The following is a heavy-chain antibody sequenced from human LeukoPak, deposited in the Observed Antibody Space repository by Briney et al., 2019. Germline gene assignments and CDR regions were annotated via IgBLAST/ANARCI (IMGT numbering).Heavy chain of an antibody. J-gene: IGHJ4*02. CDR3: ARGSGTGSYYNKLFDS. CDR1: GFTLDDYN. V-gene: IGHV3-43*01. Sequence: GGSLRLSCAASGFTLDDYNMHWVRQVPGTGLEWVSLITWDGNSTDYVDSVKGRFTISRDTSKTSLFLQMNSLRTEDTAFYYCARGSGTGSYYNKLFDSWGQGTLVTVSS. D-gene: IGHD3-10*01. CDR2: ITWDGNST.